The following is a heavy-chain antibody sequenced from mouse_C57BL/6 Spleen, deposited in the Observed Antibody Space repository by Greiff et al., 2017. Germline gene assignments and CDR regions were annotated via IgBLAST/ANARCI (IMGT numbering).Heavy chain of an antibody. Sequence: VQLQQSGPELVKPGASVKIPCKASGYTFTDYNMAWVKQSHGKSLEWIGDINPNNGGTIYNQKFKGQATLTVDKSSSTAYMGHRSLTSEDTAVYYCARGKYGNYGGFAYWGQGTLVTVSA. D-gene: IGHD2-1*01. CDR2: INPNNGGT. V-gene: IGHV1-18*01. CDR3: ARGKYGNYGGFAY. CDR1: GYTFTDYN. J-gene: IGHJ3*01.